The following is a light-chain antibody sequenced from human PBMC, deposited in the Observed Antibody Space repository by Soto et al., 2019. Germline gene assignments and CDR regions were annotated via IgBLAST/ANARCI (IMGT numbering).Light chain of an antibody. CDR2: EVS. J-gene: IGLJ2*01. Sequence: QSALTQPASVSGSPGQSITISCTGTSSDVGGYNYVSWYQQHPGKAPKLMIYEVSNRPSGVSNRFSGSKSGNTASLTISGXXXXXXADYYCSSYTSSSTLFGGGTKVTV. CDR1: SSDVGGYNY. CDR3: SSYTSSSTL. V-gene: IGLV2-14*01.